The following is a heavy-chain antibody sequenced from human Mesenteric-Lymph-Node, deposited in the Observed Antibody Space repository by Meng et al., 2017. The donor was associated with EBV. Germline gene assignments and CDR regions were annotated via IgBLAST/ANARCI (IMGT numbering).Heavy chain of an antibody. CDR2: INHIGGT. CDR1: GGSFSGFY. V-gene: IGHV4-34*01. D-gene: IGHD1-14*01. CDR3: ATGYPLSYNTSPPPFEF. Sequence: APLQPLGAGLLKPSETLSLTCAGYGGSFSGFYWTWIRQPPGKGLEWIGEINHIGGTDYNPSLKSRVTISVDTSKNQFSLKLSSVTAADTAVYYCATGYPLSYNTSPPPFEFWGQGTLVTVSS. J-gene: IGHJ4*02.